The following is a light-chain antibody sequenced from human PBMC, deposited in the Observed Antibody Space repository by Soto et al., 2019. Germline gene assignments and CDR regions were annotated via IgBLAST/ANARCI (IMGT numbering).Light chain of an antibody. CDR1: SSDVGGYNY. CDR3: RSYSSSSTLV. V-gene: IGLV2-14*01. Sequence: QSVLTQPASVSGSPGQSITIACTGTSSDVGGYNYVSWFQQHPGKAPKLMIYEVSNRPSGVSNRFSASKSGNTASLTISGLQAEDEATYYCRSYSSSSTLVFGTGPKVTVL. J-gene: IGLJ1*01. CDR2: EVS.